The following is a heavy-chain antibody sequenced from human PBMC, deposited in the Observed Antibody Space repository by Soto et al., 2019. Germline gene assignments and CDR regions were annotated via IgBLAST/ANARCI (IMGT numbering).Heavy chain of an antibody. D-gene: IGHD2-21*02. CDR2: IWYDGSNK. CDR1: GFTFGSCG. V-gene: IGHV3-33*01. CDR3: ARDRAYCGGACYSGDYYGMDV. Sequence: GGSLRLSCAASGFTFGSCGMHWVRQAPGKGLEWVAVIWYDGSNKYYADSVKGRFTISRDNSKNTLYLQMNSLRAEDTAVYYCARDRAYCGGACYSGDYYGMDVWGQGTTVTVSS. J-gene: IGHJ6*02.